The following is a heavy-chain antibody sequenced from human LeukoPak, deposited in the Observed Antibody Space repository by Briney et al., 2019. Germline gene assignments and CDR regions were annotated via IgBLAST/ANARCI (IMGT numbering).Heavy chain of an antibody. J-gene: IGHJ5*02. CDR2: INPDSGGT. CDR3: AREAGATTNWFDP. CDR1: GYTFTGYY. Sequence: ASVKVSCKASGYTFTGYYMHWVRQAPGQGLEWMGWINPDSGGTNYAQKFQGRVTMTRDTSISTAYMELSSLRSEDTAVYYCAREAGATTNWFDPWGQGTLVTVSS. V-gene: IGHV1-2*02. D-gene: IGHD1-26*01.